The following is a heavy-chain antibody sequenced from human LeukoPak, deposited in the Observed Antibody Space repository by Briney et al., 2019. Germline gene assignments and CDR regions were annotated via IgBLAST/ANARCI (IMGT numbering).Heavy chain of an antibody. CDR2: ISSSGSAI. D-gene: IGHD2-15*01. J-gene: IGHJ4*02. V-gene: IGHV3-48*01. Sequence: GGSLRLSCAASGFPLSSYSMNWVRQAPGKGLEWVSYISSSGSAIYCVVYVKGRFTVSRANAKNSLSLKMNSPRAEDTGVYYCVRVKCSYDYWGQGALVTVSS. CDR1: GFPLSSYS. CDR3: VRVKCSYDY.